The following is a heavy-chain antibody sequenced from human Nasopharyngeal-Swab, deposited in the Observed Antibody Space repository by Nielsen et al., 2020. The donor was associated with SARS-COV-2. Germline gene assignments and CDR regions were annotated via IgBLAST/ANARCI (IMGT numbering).Heavy chain of an antibody. CDR1: GFTFSSYA. CDR2: MSYDGSNK. CDR3: ARARPRLSRSIAAAGLDTFDI. D-gene: IGHD6-13*01. J-gene: IGHJ3*02. V-gene: IGHV3-30-3*01. Sequence: GGSLRLSCAASGFTFSSYAMHWVRQAPGKGLEWVAFMSYDGSNKYYADSVKGRFTISRDNSNNTLYLQVSSLRPEDTAVYFCARARPRLSRSIAAAGLDTFDIWGQGTMVTVSS.